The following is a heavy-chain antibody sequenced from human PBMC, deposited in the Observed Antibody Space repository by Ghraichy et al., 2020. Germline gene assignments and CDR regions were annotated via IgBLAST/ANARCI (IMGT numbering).Heavy chain of an antibody. D-gene: IGHD6-13*01. V-gene: IGHV1-2*04. CDR3: AREMGQQLVRYHLEH. Sequence: VKVSCKASGYKFTAFYIHWVRQTPGQGLEWMGWININSGNTNYAEKFQDSVTMTRDTSLNTVYIELSDLRSDDTAIYYCAREMGQQLVRYHLEHWGQGTLLTVSS. J-gene: IGHJ4*02. CDR2: ININSGNT. CDR1: GYKFTAFY.